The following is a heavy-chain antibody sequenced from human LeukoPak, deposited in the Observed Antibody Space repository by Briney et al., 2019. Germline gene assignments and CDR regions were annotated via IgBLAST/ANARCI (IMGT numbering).Heavy chain of an antibody. CDR3: AKDFRWSLDF. CDR1: GISFSTYG. J-gene: IGHJ4*01. D-gene: IGHD2-15*01. CDR2: LRFDGTTD. V-gene: IGHV3-30*02. Sequence: GGSLRLSCVASGISFSTYGRHWVRQAPGKGLEWVAHLRFDGTTDFYADSVMGRFTVSSDTSKNTVYLQMNRLRPEDTAVYYCAKDFRWSLDFWGQGTLVTVSS.